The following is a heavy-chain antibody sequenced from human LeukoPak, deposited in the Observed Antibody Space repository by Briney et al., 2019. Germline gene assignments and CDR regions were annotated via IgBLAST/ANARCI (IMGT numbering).Heavy chain of an antibody. Sequence: GGSLRLSCAASGFTFRNYAMTWVRQAPGKGLELVSAISDSGSSTNYADSVKGRFTISRDNSKNTLYLQMSSLRAEDTAVYSCARDWSCDYWGQGTLVTVSS. D-gene: IGHD1-26*01. CDR3: ARDWSCDY. J-gene: IGHJ4*02. CDR2: ISDSGSST. CDR1: GFTFRNYA. V-gene: IGHV3-23*01.